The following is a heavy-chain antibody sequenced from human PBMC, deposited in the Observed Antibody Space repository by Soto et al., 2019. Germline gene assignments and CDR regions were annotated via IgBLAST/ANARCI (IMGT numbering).Heavy chain of an antibody. D-gene: IGHD5-18*01. Sequence: QVQLVQSGAELKKPGASVNISCTASGFTFTDNLINWVRQAPGQGLEWMGWINPDTGNTRYSETFQGRVTISRHSPASIAYLELSGLKNEDTALYFCARDIQSVGPRANDAFDVWGQGTMITVSS. V-gene: IGHV1-3*01. J-gene: IGHJ3*01. CDR1: GFTFTDNL. CDR2: INPDTGNT. CDR3: ARDIQSVGPRANDAFDV.